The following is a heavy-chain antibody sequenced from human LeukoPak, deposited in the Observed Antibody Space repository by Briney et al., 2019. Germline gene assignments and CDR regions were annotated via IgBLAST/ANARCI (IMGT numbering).Heavy chain of an antibody. CDR2: VSSGGSVM. Sequence: GGSLRLSCTASGFTFSAYSMQWVRQAPGKGLEYISYVSSGGSVMYYADSVKGRFAISRDNAKKSVYLQMNSLRDEDTAIYYCVRAPDGGYDYWGQGALVTVSS. V-gene: IGHV3-48*02. CDR1: GFTFSAYS. J-gene: IGHJ4*02. D-gene: IGHD1-26*01. CDR3: VRAPDGGYDY.